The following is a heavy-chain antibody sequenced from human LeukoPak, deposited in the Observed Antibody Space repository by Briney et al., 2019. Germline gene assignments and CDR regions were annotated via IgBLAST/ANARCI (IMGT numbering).Heavy chain of an antibody. J-gene: IGHJ4*02. V-gene: IGHV3-15*01. Sequence: GGSLRLSCAASGFTFSNAWMSWVRQAPGKGLEWVGRIKSKTDGGTTDYAAPVKGRFTISRDDSKNTLYLQMNSLKTEDTAVYYCTTDRYFDWLLHLPYFDYWGQGTLVTVSS. CDR1: GFTFSNAW. CDR2: IKSKTDGGTT. CDR3: TTDRYFDWLLHLPYFDY. D-gene: IGHD3-9*01.